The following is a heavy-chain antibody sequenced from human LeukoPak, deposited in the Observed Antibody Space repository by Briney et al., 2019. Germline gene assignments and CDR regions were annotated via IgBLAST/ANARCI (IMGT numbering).Heavy chain of an antibody. CDR3: ALGSYFDY. J-gene: IGHJ4*02. D-gene: IGHD1-26*01. CDR2: IKQDGSEK. CDR1: GFTFSSYG. V-gene: IGHV3-7*01. Sequence: GGSLRLSCAASGFTFSSYGMHWVRQAPGKGLEWVANIKQDGSEKHYVDSVKGRFTISRDNSKNSLYLQMNILRVEDTAVYYCALGSYFDYWGQGTLVTVSS.